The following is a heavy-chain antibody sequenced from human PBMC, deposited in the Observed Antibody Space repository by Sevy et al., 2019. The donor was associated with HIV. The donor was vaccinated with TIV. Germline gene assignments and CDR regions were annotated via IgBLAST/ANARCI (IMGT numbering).Heavy chain of an antibody. V-gene: IGHV1-69*06. CDR2: IIPIFGTA. CDR3: ARARDGYYKAHYYDYYMDV. Sequence: ASVKVSCKASGGTFSSYAISWVRQAPGQGLEWMGGIIPIFGTANYAQKFQGRVTITADKSTSTAYMELSSLRSEDTAVYYCARARDGYYKAHYYDYYMDVWGKGTTVTVSS. D-gene: IGHD3-9*01. J-gene: IGHJ6*03. CDR1: GGTFSSYA.